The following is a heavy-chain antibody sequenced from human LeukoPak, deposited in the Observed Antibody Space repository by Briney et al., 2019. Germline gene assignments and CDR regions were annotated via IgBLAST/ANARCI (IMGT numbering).Heavy chain of an antibody. CDR1: GFTFSTYW. Sequence: GGSLRLSCAASGFTFSTYWMHWVRQAPGKGLVWVSRFNSDGSSTHYADSVKGRFTISRDNAKNSLYLQMNSLRAEDTAVYYCARDLSGSYKYMLFDYWGQGTLVTVSS. CDR2: FNSDGSST. D-gene: IGHD1-26*01. J-gene: IGHJ4*02. CDR3: ARDLSGSYKYMLFDY. V-gene: IGHV3-74*01.